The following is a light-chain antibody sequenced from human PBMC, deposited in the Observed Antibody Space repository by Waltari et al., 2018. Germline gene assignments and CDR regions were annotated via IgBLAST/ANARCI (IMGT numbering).Light chain of an antibody. CDR3: QQYNKWPTWT. CDR1: QSVSSN. CDR2: GAS. J-gene: IGKJ1*01. Sequence: EIVMTQSPATLSVSPGERATLSCRASQSVSSNLAWYQQKPGQAPRLLIYGASTRATGIPARFRGSGSGTEFTLTISSLQSEDFAVYYCQQYNKWPTWTFGQGTKVEIK. V-gene: IGKV3-15*01.